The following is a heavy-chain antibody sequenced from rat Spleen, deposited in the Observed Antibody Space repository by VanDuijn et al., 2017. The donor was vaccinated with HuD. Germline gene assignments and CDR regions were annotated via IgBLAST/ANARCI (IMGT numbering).Heavy chain of an antibody. V-gene: IGHV5-25*01. CDR1: GFTFSNYY. CDR2: ISTGGGTT. Sequence: EVQLVESGGGLVQPGRSMKLSCAASGFTFSNYYMAWVRQAPTKGLEWVASISTGGGTTYYRDSVKGRFTISRDNAKSTLYLQMDSLRSEDTATYYCAMGSHYYDVTYYYEYWGQGVMVTVSS. D-gene: IGHD1-12*02. CDR3: AMGSHYYDVTYYYEY. J-gene: IGHJ2*01.